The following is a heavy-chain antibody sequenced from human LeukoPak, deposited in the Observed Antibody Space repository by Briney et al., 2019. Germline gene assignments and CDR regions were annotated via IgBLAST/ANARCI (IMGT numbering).Heavy chain of an antibody. D-gene: IGHD6-25*01. V-gene: IGHV4-59*11. Sequence: SETLSLTCIVSGDSITSHYWNWIRQPPGKGLEWIGYVHHSGGTTYHPSLKSRVTMSVDTSKNHFSLKIISVTAADTAVYYCATMAAGYYYGMDVWGQGTTVTVSS. CDR2: VHHSGGT. CDR1: GDSITSHY. CDR3: ATMAAGYYYGMDV. J-gene: IGHJ6*02.